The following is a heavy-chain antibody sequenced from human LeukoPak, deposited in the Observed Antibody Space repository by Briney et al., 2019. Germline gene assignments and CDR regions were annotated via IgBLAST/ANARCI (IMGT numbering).Heavy chain of an antibody. D-gene: IGHD3-22*01. CDR3: ARAYYYDSSGYQDDFDY. V-gene: IGHV1-18*01. J-gene: IGHJ4*02. Sequence: GASVKVSCKASGSTFTSYGTSWVRQAPGQGLEWMGWISAYNGKTNYAQKFQGRVTMTTDTSTSTAYMELRSLRSDDTAVYYCARAYYYDSSGYQDDFDYWGQGTLVTVSS. CDR1: GSTFTSYG. CDR2: ISAYNGKT.